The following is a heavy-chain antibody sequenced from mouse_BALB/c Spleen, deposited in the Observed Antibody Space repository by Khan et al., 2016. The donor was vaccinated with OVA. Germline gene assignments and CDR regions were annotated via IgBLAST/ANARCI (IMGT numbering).Heavy chain of an antibody. Sequence: QDRLQLSVAELARPGASVTMSCKASGYTFTSYTMHLVKQRPGQGLEWIGYIYPSSGYTKYNHKFKDKATLTADKSSSTAYKQLSSLTSEDSAVYYCARTNERWGQGTTLTVSS. D-gene: IGHD1-3*01. CDR2: IYPSSGYT. J-gene: IGHJ2*01. CDR1: GYTFTSYT. CDR3: ARTNER. V-gene: IGHV1-4*01.